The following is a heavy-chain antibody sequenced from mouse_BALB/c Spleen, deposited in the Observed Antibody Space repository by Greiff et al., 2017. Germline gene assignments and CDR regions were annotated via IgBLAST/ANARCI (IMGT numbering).Heavy chain of an antibody. J-gene: IGHJ3*01. CDR1: GFTFSSYG. V-gene: IGHV5-6-3*01. Sequence: EVQGVESGGGLVQPGGSLKLSCAASGFTFSSYGMSWVRQTPDKRLELVATINSNGGSTYYPDSVKGRFTISRDNAKNTLYLQMSSLKSEDTAMYYCARGCNYWNWFAYWGQETLVTVSA. CDR3: ARGCNYWNWFAY. CDR2: INSNGGST. D-gene: IGHD2-1*01.